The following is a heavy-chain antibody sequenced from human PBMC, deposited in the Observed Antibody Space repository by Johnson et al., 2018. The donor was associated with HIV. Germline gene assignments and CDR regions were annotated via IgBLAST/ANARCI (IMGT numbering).Heavy chain of an antibody. D-gene: IGHD4-17*01. CDR3: ARGRGYGAERGALDN. J-gene: IGHJ3*02. V-gene: IGHV3-20*04. CDR1: GFTFDDYG. CDR2: INWSGHDT. Sequence: VHLVESGGGVVQPGRSLRLSCAASGFTFDDYGMNWVRQVPGKGLEWVSGINWSGHDTAYSDSVKGRFTISRDNAKNSLYLQMNGLRDEDTAWYYCARGRGYGAERGALDNWGQGTMVTVSA.